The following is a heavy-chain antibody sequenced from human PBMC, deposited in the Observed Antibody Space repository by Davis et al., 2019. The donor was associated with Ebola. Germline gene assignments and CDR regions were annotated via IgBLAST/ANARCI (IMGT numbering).Heavy chain of an antibody. CDR2: INHSGST. D-gene: IGHD6-19*01. CDR3: ARGPRRSSSSSQSRRAVAGTGGYYYYGMDV. Sequence: PSETLSLTCAVYGGSFSGYYWSWIRQPPGKGLEWIGEINHSGSTNYNPSLKSRVTISVDTSKNQFSLKLSSVTAADTAVYYCARGPRRSSSSSQSRRAVAGTGGYYYYGMDVWGQGTTVTVSS. V-gene: IGHV4-34*01. CDR1: GGSFSGYY. J-gene: IGHJ6*02.